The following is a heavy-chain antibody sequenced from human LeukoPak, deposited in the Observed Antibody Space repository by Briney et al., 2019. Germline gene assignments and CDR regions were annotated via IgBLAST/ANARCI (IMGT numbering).Heavy chain of an antibody. CDR1: GFTFSSYW. Sequence: PGGSLRLSCAASGFTFSSYWMSWVRQAPGKGLEWVANIKQDGSEKNYVDSVKGRFTISRDNSKNTLYLQMNSLRAEDTAVYYCAKDPGQLSGWLDYWGQGTLVTVSS. J-gene: IGHJ4*02. V-gene: IGHV3-7*03. CDR3: AKDPGQLSGWLDY. CDR2: IKQDGSEK. D-gene: IGHD6-19*01.